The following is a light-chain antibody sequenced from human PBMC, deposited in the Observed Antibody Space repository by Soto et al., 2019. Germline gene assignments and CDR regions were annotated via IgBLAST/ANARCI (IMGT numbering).Light chain of an antibody. J-gene: IGKJ2*01. CDR2: AAS. Sequence: DIQLTQSPSFLSASVGDRVTITCRASQGISSYLAWYQQEPGKAPKVLIYAASTLQSGVPSRFSCCGSGTEFTLTISSLQPEDFATYYCQQLNSYPYTFGQGTKLEIK. CDR1: QGISSY. V-gene: IGKV1-9*01. CDR3: QQLNSYPYT.